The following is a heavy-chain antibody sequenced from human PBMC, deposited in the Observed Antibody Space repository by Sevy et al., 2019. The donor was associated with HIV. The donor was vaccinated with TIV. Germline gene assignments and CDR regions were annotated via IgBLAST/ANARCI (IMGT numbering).Heavy chain of an antibody. CDR1: GYTFTYYH. CDR3: ARVPSGGQGQGQYFHH. V-gene: IGHV1-18*01. J-gene: IGHJ1*01. CDR2: ITPNNGHT. D-gene: IGHD1-26*01. Sequence: ASVKVSCKASGYTFTYYHITWVRQAPGQGLEWMGWITPNNGHTNIAQRLQGRVTMTTDTSTSTAYLELRSLTSDDTAVYYCARVPSGGQGQGQYFHHWGQGTLVTVSS.